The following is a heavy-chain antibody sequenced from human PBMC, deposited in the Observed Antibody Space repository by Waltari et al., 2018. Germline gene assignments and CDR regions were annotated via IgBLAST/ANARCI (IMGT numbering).Heavy chain of an antibody. CDR1: GFTFSSYA. D-gene: IGHD6-6*01. V-gene: IGHV4-59*01. CDR2: SSYSGST. J-gene: IGHJ4*02. Sequence: VQLLESGGGLVQPGGSLRLSCAASGFTFSSYAMSWVRQAPGKGLEWIGSSSYSGSTNHNPSLKSRVAISVDTSKNQFSLKLTSVTAADTAVYYCAGDVIGARANSFDYWGQGTLVTVSS. CDR3: AGDVIGARANSFDY.